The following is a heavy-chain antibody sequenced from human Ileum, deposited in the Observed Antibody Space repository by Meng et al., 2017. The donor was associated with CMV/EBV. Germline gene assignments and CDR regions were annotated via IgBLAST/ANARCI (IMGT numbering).Heavy chain of an antibody. Sequence: DRTWGRQATGQGLEWMGWMNPNSGHTGSAQKFQGRVTMTRNTSITTAYMELSSLRSDDTAVYYCTRDLRGGYQGMGELRNNWFDPWGQGTLVTVSS. CDR1: D. J-gene: IGHJ5*02. D-gene: IGHD2-2*01. CDR3: TRDLRGGYQGMGELRNNWFDP. CDR2: MNPNSGHT. V-gene: IGHV1-8*01.